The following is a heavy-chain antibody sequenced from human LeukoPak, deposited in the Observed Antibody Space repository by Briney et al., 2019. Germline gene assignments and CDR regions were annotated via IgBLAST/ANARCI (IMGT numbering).Heavy chain of an antibody. Sequence: ASVKVSCKASGYTFTSHGISWVRQAPGEGLEWMGWLSTYFGNTNYVQKFQGRLTMTTDTSTSTAYMELRSLRSDDTAVYCCARGLDDILTGSEDAFDIWGQGTRVTVSS. CDR3: ARGLDDILTGSEDAFDI. D-gene: IGHD3-9*01. J-gene: IGHJ3*02. CDR2: LSTYFGNT. V-gene: IGHV1-18*04. CDR1: GYTFTSHG.